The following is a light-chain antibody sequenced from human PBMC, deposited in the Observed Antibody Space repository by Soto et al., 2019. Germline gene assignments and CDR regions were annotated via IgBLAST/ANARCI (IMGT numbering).Light chain of an antibody. Sequence: IALTQSPATLSLSPGERATLSCRASQSVSSSLAWYQQKPGQAPRLVIYDASNRATGIPARFSGSGSGTDFTLPISSLEPEDFAVYYCQARTTWPPYTFGQGTKVEIK. J-gene: IGKJ2*01. CDR3: QARTTWPPYT. CDR1: QSVSSS. V-gene: IGKV3-11*01. CDR2: DAS.